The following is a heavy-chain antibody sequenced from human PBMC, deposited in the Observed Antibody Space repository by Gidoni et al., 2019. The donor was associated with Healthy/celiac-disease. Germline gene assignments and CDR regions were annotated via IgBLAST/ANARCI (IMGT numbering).Heavy chain of an antibody. CDR2: IWYDGSNK. Sequence: QVQLVESGGGVVQPGRSLRLSCAASGFPFSSYGLHWVRQAPGKGLEWVAVIWYDGSNKYYADSVKGRFTISRDNSKNTLYLQMNSLRAEDTAVYYCARDGAGILTGYSYYYYYMDVWGKGTTVTVSS. J-gene: IGHJ6*03. CDR1: GFPFSSYG. CDR3: ARDGAGILTGYSYYYYYMDV. V-gene: IGHV3-33*01. D-gene: IGHD3-9*01.